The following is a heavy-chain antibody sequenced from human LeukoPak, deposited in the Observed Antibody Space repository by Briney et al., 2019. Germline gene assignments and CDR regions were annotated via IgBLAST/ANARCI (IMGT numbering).Heavy chain of an antibody. CDR2: IYSGGST. D-gene: IGHD3-10*01. J-gene: IGHJ3*02. CDR3: ARGVGGGAQGDAFDI. V-gene: IGHV3-66*01. CDR1: GFTVSSNY. Sequence: GGSLRLSCAASGFTVSSNYMSWVRQAPGKGLEWVSVIYSGGSTYYADSVKGRFTISRDNSKNTLYLQMNSLRAEDTAVYYCARGVGGGAQGDAFDIWGQGTMVTVSS.